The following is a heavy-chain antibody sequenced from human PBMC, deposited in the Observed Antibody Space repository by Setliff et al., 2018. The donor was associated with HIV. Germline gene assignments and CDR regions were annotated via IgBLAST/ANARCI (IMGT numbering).Heavy chain of an antibody. Sequence: SETLSLTCTVSGGSISTYYWSWIRQPPGKVREWLGSIYFTGSSDNNPSLKSRVTLSVDTSKHQFSLKLSSVTAADTAVYYCARVQMAYAAFDVWGQGTMVTVSS. CDR2: IYFTGSS. V-gene: IGHV4-59*01. D-gene: IGHD4-17*01. CDR3: ARVQMAYAAFDV. CDR1: GGSISTYY. J-gene: IGHJ3*01.